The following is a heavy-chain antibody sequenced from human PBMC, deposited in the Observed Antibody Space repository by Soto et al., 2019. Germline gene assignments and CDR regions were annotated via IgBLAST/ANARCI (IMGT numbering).Heavy chain of an antibody. Sequence: SETLSLTCTVSGGSISSYYWSWIRQPPGKGLEWIGYIYCSGSTNYNPSLKSRVIISVDTSKNQFSLKLSSVTAADTAVYYCTRGQYYGRSFDYWGQGTLVTVSS. CDR3: TRGQYYGRSFDY. D-gene: IGHD3-10*01. CDR1: GGSISSYY. V-gene: IGHV4-59*08. J-gene: IGHJ4*02. CDR2: IYCSGST.